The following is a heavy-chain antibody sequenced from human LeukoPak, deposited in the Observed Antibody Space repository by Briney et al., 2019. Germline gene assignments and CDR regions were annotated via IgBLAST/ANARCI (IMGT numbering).Heavy chain of an antibody. D-gene: IGHD2-2*01. V-gene: IGHV1-69*13. Sequence: SVKVSCKASGGTFSSYAISWVRQAPGQGLEWMGGIIPIFGTANYAQKFQGRVTITADESTSTAYMELSSLRSEDTAVYYCARGPVRYCSSTSCYPSFDYWGQGTLVTVSS. J-gene: IGHJ4*02. CDR1: GGTFSSYA. CDR3: ARGPVRYCSSTSCYPSFDY. CDR2: IIPIFGTA.